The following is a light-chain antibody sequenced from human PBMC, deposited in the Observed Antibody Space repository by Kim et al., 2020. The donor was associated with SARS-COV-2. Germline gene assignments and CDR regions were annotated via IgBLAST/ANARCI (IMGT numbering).Light chain of an antibody. CDR1: SSNIGSNY. Sequence: QRVTISCSGSSSNIGSNYVYWYQQLPGTAPKLLSYRNNQRPSGVPDRFSGSKSGTSASLAISGLRSEDEADYYCAAWDDSLSGSWVFGGGTQLTVL. CDR2: RNN. J-gene: IGLJ3*02. V-gene: IGLV1-47*01. CDR3: AAWDDSLSGSWV.